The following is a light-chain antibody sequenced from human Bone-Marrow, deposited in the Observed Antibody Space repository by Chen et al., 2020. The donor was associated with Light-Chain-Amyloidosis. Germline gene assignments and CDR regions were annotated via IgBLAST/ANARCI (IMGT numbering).Light chain of an antibody. CDR1: QFISNY. J-gene: IGKJ5*01. V-gene: IGKV1-39*01. CDR2: TAS. CDR3: QQSYSTLPIT. Sequence: DIQMTQSPSSLSASVGDRVIITCRASQFISNYLNWYQQKPGKAPKLLIYTASSLQSGVPSRFSGSGSGSDFTLTISSLQPEDFATYYCQQSYSTLPITFGQGTRLEIK.